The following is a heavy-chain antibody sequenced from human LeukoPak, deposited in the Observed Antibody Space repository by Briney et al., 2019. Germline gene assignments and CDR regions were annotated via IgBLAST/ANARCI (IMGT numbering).Heavy chain of an antibody. CDR2: ISSSSTYI. CDR3: AKDRGSSWYLNWFDP. V-gene: IGHV3-21*04. Sequence: GGSLRLSCAASGFTFSSYSMNWVRQAPGKGLEWVSSISSSSTYIYYADSVKGRFTISRDNAKNSLYLQMNSLRAEDTAVYYCAKDRGSSWYLNWFDPWGQGTLVTVSS. J-gene: IGHJ5*02. D-gene: IGHD6-13*01. CDR1: GFTFSSYS.